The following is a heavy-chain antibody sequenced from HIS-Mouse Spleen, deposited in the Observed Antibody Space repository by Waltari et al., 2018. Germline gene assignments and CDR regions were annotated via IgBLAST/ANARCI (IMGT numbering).Heavy chain of an antibody. CDR3: AREIPYSSSWYDWYFDL. Sequence: QLQLQESGPGLVKPSETLSLTCTVSGGSISSSSYYWGWIRQPPGKGLEWIGSIYYSGGTYYNPTLKIRVTISVDTSKNQFSLKRSSVTAADTAVYYCAREIPYSSSWYDWYFDLWGRGTLVTVSS. CDR2: IYYSGGT. CDR1: GGSISSSSYY. D-gene: IGHD6-13*01. V-gene: IGHV4-39*07. J-gene: IGHJ2*01.